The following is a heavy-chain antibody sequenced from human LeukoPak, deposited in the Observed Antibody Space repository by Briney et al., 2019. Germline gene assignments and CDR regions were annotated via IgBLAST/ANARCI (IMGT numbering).Heavy chain of an antibody. J-gene: IGHJ3*02. Sequence: GGSLRLSCAASGFTFSSYAMSWVRQAPGKGLEWVSAISGSGGSTYYADSVKGRFTISRDNAKNTLYLQMNSLRAEDTAVYYCARVGTDGWELVRPRAFDIWGQGTMVTVSS. CDR2: ISGSGGST. D-gene: IGHD1-26*01. V-gene: IGHV3-23*01. CDR3: ARVGTDGWELVRPRAFDI. CDR1: GFTFSSYA.